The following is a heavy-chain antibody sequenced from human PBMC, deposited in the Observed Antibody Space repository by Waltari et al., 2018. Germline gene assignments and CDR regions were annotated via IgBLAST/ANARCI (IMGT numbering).Heavy chain of an antibody. Sequence: QVPMVESGGGVVQPGGSLRLSCKPFGRSFNREEGVDWVRQAPGRGLEWVAFLRSDETKGSYADSVRGRFTISRDSSKNTVYLQMDSLRPEDTAVYYCAKGYNYCFDFWGQGTLVTVSS. J-gene: IGHJ4*02. CDR2: LRSDETKG. D-gene: IGHD5-12*01. CDR1: GRSFNREEG. V-gene: IGHV3-30*02. CDR3: AKGYNYCFDF.